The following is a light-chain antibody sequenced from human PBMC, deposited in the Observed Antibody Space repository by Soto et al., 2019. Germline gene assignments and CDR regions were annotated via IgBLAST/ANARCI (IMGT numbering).Light chain of an antibody. J-gene: IGLJ1*01. CDR3: QTWGAGIQV. CDR1: SGHSSYA. V-gene: IGLV4-69*01. CDR2: LNSDGSH. Sequence: QPVLTQSPSASVSLGASVKLTCTLSSGHSSYAIAWHQQQPEKGPRYLMNLNSDGSHNRGDGIPDRFSGSSSGAERYLTISSLQSEDEADYYCQTWGAGIQVFGSGTKLTVL.